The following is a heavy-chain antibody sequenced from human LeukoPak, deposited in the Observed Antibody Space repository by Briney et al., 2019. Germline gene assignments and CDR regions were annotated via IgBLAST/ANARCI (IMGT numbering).Heavy chain of an antibody. CDR3: ARRRGVTATLNYFDY. CDR2: IYPGDPDT. D-gene: IGHD2-21*02. V-gene: IGHV5-51*01. Sequence: GESLKISCKGSGYSFTKYWIGWVRPMPGKGLEWMGIIYPGDPDTTYSPSFQGQVTISADKSISTAYLQWSSLRASDTAIYYCARRRGVTATLNYFDYWGQGTLVTVSS. J-gene: IGHJ4*02. CDR1: GYSFTKYW.